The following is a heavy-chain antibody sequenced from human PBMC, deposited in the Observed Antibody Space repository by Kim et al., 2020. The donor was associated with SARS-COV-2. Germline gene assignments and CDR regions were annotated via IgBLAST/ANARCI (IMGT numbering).Heavy chain of an antibody. CDR3: ARGIYYYGSGSLSYFDY. CDR2: IWYDGSNK. J-gene: IGHJ4*02. CDR1: GFTFSSYG. D-gene: IGHD3-10*01. Sequence: GGSLRLSCAASGFTFSSYGMHWVRQAPGKGLEWVAVIWYDGSNKYYADSVKGRFTISRDNSKNTLYLQMNSLRAEDTAVYYCARGIYYYGSGSLSYFDYWGQGTLVTVSS. V-gene: IGHV3-33*01.